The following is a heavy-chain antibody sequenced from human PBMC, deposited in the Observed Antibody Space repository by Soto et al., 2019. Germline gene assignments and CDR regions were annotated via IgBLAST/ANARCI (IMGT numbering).Heavy chain of an antibody. Sequence: QVQLQESGPGLVKPSQTLSLTCTVSGGSISSGGYYWSWIRQHPGEGLEWIAFMSNSGSSSYNPSLKSRVTISLATSTNQFSLNLMSATAADTAIYYCARGGAGTKVDFWGQGTLVTVSS. D-gene: IGHD6-19*01. CDR3: ARGGAGTKVDF. CDR1: GGSISSGGYY. J-gene: IGHJ4*02. V-gene: IGHV4-31*03. CDR2: MSNSGSS.